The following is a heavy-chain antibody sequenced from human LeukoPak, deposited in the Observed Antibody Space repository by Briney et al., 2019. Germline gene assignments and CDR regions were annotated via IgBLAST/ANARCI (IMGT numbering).Heavy chain of an antibody. Sequence: GGSLRLSCAASGFTFSDYYMSWIRQAPGKGLEWVSYISSSGSTIYYADSVKGRFTISRDNAKNSLYLQINSLRAEDTAVYYCARGYYDYVWGSYRYPLDYWGQGTLVTVSS. CDR2: ISSSGSTI. D-gene: IGHD3-16*02. CDR3: ARGYYDYVWGSYRYPLDY. V-gene: IGHV3-11*01. CDR1: GFTFSDYY. J-gene: IGHJ4*02.